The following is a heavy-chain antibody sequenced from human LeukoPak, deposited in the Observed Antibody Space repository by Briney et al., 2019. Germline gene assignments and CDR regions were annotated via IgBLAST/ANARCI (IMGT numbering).Heavy chain of an antibody. CDR3: ASDQRGCSGGSCYSRAFDI. CDR1: GFTVSSNY. Sequence: GGSLRLSCAVSGFTVSSNYMSWVRQAPGKGLEWVSVIYSGGSTYYADSVTGRFTISRDNTKNTLYLQMNSLRAEDTAVYYCASDQRGCSGGSCYSRAFDIWGQGTMVTVSA. CDR2: IYSGGST. J-gene: IGHJ3*02. V-gene: IGHV3-53*01. D-gene: IGHD2-15*01.